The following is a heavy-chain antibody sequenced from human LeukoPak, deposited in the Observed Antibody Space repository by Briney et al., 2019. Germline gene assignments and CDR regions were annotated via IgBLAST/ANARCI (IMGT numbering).Heavy chain of an antibody. CDR3: ARDLGDYYFDY. Sequence: GGSLRLSCAASGFTFSSYAMHWVRQAPGKGLEWVAVISYDGSNKCYADSVKGRFTISRDNSKNTLYLQMNSLRAEDTAVYYCARDLGDYYFDYWGQGTLVTVSS. CDR2: ISYDGSNK. J-gene: IGHJ4*02. CDR1: GFTFSSYA. D-gene: IGHD4-17*01. V-gene: IGHV3-30*04.